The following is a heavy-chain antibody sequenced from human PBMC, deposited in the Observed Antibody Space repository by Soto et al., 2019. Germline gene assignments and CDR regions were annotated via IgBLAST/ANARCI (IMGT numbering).Heavy chain of an antibody. J-gene: IGHJ3*02. CDR1: GFTFSSYW. CDR3: ARVAYYYGSGSYYNAFDI. CDR2: IKQDGSEK. Sequence: GGSLRLSCAASGFTFSSYWMSWVRQAPGKGLEWVANIKQDGSEKYYVDSVKGRFTISRDNAKNSLYLQMNSLRAEDTAVYYCARVAYYYGSGSYYNAFDILGQGTMVTVSS. D-gene: IGHD3-10*01. V-gene: IGHV3-7*01.